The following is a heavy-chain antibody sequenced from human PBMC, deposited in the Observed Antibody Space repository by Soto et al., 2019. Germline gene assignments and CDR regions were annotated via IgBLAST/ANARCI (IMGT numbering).Heavy chain of an antibody. CDR1: GFTFSSYA. J-gene: IGHJ4*02. Sequence: GVLRLSCAASGFTFSSYAMSWVRQAPGKGLEWVSAISGSGGSTYYADSVKGRFTISRDNSKNTLYLQMNSLRAEDTAVYYCAKTPPRITMVRGVISDYWGQGTLVTVSS. CDR2: ISGSGGST. V-gene: IGHV3-23*01. D-gene: IGHD3-10*01. CDR3: AKTPPRITMVRGVISDY.